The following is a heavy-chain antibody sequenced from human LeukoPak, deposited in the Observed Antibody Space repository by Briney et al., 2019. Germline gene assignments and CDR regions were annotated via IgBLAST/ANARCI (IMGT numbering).Heavy chain of an antibody. D-gene: IGHD1-14*01. CDR3: ARGALPGADKYYFDY. CDR1: GGSISSGTYY. Sequence: SQTLSLTCTVSGGSISSGTYYWSWIRQPAGKGLEWIGRISTSESTNYNSSLKSRATISVDTSKNQFSLKLSSVTAADTAVYYCARGALPGADKYYFDYWGQGTLVTVSS. CDR2: ISTSEST. V-gene: IGHV4-61*02. J-gene: IGHJ4*02.